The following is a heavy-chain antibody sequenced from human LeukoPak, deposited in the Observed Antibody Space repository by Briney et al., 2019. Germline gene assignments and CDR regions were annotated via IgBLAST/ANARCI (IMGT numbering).Heavy chain of an antibody. J-gene: IGHJ5*02. D-gene: IGHD6-6*01. CDR3: AKALGLRARLAS. V-gene: IGHV3-23*01. CDR1: GFTFSSYA. CDR2: ISGSGGST. Sequence: GGSLRLSCAASGFTFSSYAMSWVRQAPGKGLEWVSAISGSGGSTYYADSVKGRFTISRDNSKNTLYLQLNSLRPEDTAVYYCAKALGLRARLASWGQGTLAIVSS.